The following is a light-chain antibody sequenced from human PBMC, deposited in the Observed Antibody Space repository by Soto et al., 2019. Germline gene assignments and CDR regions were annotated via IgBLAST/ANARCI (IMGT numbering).Light chain of an antibody. CDR3: QQRSNWHPIT. CDR2: DAA. CDR1: QSVKTL. Sequence: EIVLTQCPATLSLSPGERATLSCRASQSVKTLLVGYQQRPGQPPRLLIHDAAHRAAGIPARFSGSGFGTDFTLPISSLEAEDAAVYYCQQRSNWHPITFGHGTRLEI. J-gene: IGKJ5*01. V-gene: IGKV3-11*01.